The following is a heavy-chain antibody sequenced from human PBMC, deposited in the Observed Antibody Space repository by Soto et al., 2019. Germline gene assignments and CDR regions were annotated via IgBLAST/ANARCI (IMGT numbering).Heavy chain of an antibody. CDR1: GYTFTSYG. Sequence: QVQLVQSGAEVKKPGASVKVSCKASGYTFTSYGISWVRQAPGQGLEWMGWISAYNGNTNYAQKLQGRVTMTTDTARSTAYMELSSLRSDDTAVYYFARMGTGYCSSTSCYGVNWFDPWGQGTLVTVSS. D-gene: IGHD2-2*01. J-gene: IGHJ5*02. V-gene: IGHV1-18*04. CDR3: ARMGTGYCSSTSCYGVNWFDP. CDR2: ISAYNGNT.